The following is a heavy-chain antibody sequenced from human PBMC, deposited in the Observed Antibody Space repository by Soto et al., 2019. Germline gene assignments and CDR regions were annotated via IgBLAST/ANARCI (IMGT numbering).Heavy chain of an antibody. CDR2: IHGGGAGT. J-gene: IGHJ5*02. Sequence: EEQLLESGGGLAQPGGSLRLSCVASGFSLGKYAMNWVRQAPGKGLEWVSSIHGGGAGTFYADSVKGRFTVSRDDSKEALYLQMNSLRVDDTAVYFCARRTSDCSGGSCYPFDPWGQGTLVTVSS. D-gene: IGHD2-15*01. CDR1: GFSLGKYA. CDR3: ARRTSDCSGGSCYPFDP. V-gene: IGHV3-23*01.